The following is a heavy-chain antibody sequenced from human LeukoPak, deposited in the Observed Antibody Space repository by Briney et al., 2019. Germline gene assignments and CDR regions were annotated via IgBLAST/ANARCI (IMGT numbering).Heavy chain of an antibody. J-gene: IGHJ5*02. D-gene: IGHD2-15*01. CDR1: GFTFSSYA. CDR2: ISGSGGST. CDR3: AKDLWGEVVAANNWFDP. V-gene: IGHV3-23*01. Sequence: GGSLRLSCAASGFTFSSYAMSWVRQAPGKGLEWVPVISGSGGSTYYADSVKGRFTISRDNSKNTLYLQMNSLRAEDTAVYYCAKDLWGEVVAANNWFDPWGQGTLVTVSS.